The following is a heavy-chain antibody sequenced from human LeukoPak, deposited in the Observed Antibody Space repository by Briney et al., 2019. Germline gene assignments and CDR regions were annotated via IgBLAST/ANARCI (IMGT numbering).Heavy chain of an antibody. Sequence: SGTLSLTCTVSGGSISSYYWSWIRQPPGKGLEWIGYIYYSGSTNYNPSLKSRVTISVDTSKNQFSLKLSSVTAADTAVYYCARDRYYYDSSGWFDPWGQGTLVTVSS. J-gene: IGHJ5*02. CDR3: ARDRYYYDSSGWFDP. CDR1: GGSISSYY. D-gene: IGHD3-22*01. V-gene: IGHV4-59*01. CDR2: IYYSGST.